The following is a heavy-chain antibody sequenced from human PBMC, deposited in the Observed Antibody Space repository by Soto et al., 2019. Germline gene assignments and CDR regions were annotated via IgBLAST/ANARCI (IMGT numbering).Heavy chain of an antibody. CDR3: AREQVSLDP. CDR2: ISAYNGNT. V-gene: IGHV1-18*04. J-gene: IGHJ5*02. CDR1: GYTFTSYY. Sequence: ASVKVSCTASGYTFTSYYMHWVRQAPGQGLEWMGWISAYNGNTNYAQKLQGRVTMTTDTSTSTAYMELRSLRSDDTAVYYCAREQVSLDPWGQGTLVTVSS.